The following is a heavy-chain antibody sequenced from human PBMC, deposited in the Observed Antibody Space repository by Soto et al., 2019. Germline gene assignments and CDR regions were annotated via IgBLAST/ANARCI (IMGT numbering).Heavy chain of an antibody. J-gene: IGHJ4*02. CDR1: GFTVSSNY. CDR3: ARSPQSRFGELGY. Sequence: PGGSLRLSCAASGFTVSSNYMYWVRQTPGKGLEWVSVIYSGGSTYYADSVKGRFTISRHNSKNTLYLQMNSLRAEDTAVYYCARSPQSRFGELGYWGQGTLVTVSS. V-gene: IGHV3-53*04. CDR2: IYSGGST. D-gene: IGHD3-10*01.